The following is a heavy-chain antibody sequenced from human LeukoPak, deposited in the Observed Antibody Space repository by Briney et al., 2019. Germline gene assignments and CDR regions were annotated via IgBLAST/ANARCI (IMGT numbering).Heavy chain of an antibody. Sequence: PSETLSLTCAVYGGSFSGYYWSWIRQPPGKGLEWIGRIYTSGSTNYNPSLKSRVTISVDTSKNQFSLKLSSVTAADTAVYYCAREGFMVRGVGLPSYYYYYYMDVWGKGTTVTISS. CDR3: AREGFMVRGVGLPSYYYYYYMDV. CDR1: GGSFSGYY. J-gene: IGHJ6*03. V-gene: IGHV4-59*10. D-gene: IGHD3-10*01. CDR2: IYTSGST.